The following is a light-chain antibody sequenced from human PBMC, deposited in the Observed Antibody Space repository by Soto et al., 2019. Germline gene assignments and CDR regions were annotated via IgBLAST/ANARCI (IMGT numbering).Light chain of an antibody. Sequence: QSALTQPASVSGSLGQSITLSCTGTSSDIGGHNYVSWYQQHPGKAPKLLLYEVTTRPSGVSNRFSGSKSGNTASLTISGLHPEDEADYYCSSFTSSILYVFGTGTKVTVL. J-gene: IGLJ1*01. CDR1: SSDIGGHNY. CDR2: EVT. V-gene: IGLV2-14*01. CDR3: SSFTSSILYV.